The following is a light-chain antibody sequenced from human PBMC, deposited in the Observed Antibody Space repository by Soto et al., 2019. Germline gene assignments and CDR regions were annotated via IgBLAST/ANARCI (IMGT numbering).Light chain of an antibody. Sequence: EIVMTQSPATLSVSPGERATLSCRASQSVSSNHLAWYQQKPGQAPRLLIYDASSRATGIPDRFSGSGSGTDFTLTISRLETEDFAVYYCQQYGSSLRTFGQGTKVDIK. CDR3: QQYGSSLRT. CDR2: DAS. J-gene: IGKJ1*01. V-gene: IGKV3-20*01. CDR1: QSVSSNH.